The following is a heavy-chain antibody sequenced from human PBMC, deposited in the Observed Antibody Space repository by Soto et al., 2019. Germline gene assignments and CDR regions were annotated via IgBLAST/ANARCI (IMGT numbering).Heavy chain of an antibody. V-gene: IGHV1-69*01. Sequence: QVQLVQSGAEVKKPGSSVKVSCKASGGTLSSYAISWVRQAPGQGLEWMGGIIPIFGTANYAQKFQGRVTINADESTSTAYMELSSLRSEDTAVYYCARHTDMVYYYYYGMDVWGQGTTVTVSS. J-gene: IGHJ6*02. CDR1: GGTLSSYA. D-gene: IGHD5-18*01. CDR3: ARHTDMVYYYYYGMDV. CDR2: IIPIFGTA.